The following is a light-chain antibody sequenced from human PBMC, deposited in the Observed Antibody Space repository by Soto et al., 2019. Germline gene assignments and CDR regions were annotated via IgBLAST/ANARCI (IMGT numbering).Light chain of an antibody. CDR2: GAS. J-gene: IGKJ5*01. CDR3: QHYDSLPIT. CDR1: QSVRSN. V-gene: IGKV3-20*01. Sequence: EFVLTQSPGTLSLSPGGRATLSCRASQSVRSNLAWYQQKPVQAPSLLIYGASSRATGIPDRFSGSGSGTDFTLTISRLETEEFAVWYCQHYDSLPITFGQGTRWRL.